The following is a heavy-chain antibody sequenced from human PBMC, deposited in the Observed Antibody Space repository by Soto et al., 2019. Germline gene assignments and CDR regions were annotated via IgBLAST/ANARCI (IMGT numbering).Heavy chain of an antibody. V-gene: IGHV3-33*01. CDR2: IWDDGSNK. J-gene: IGHJ6*02. Sequence: GGSLRLSCAASRFTFSRYGMHWVRQAPGKGLEWVALIWDDGSNKYYADSVKGRFTISRDNSKNTLFLQMNSLRAEDTAVYYCERENGDYVGGRGDGVDVWGQGTTVTVSS. D-gene: IGHD3-16*01. CDR1: RFTFSRYG. CDR3: ERENGDYVGGRGDGVDV.